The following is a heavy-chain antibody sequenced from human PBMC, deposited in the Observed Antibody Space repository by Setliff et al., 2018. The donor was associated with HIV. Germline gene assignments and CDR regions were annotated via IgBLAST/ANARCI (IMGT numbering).Heavy chain of an antibody. V-gene: IGHV4-4*02. Sequence: SETLSLTCAVSGGSMTSSDWWSWVRQSPGKGLEWIGEIYHSGSTNYNPSLKGRVTISVDTSKNQFSLKLRSVTAADTAVYYCARGLNSRLQDRTWGQGTLVTVSS. D-gene: IGHD4-4*01. CDR1: GGSMTSSDW. CDR3: ARGLNSRLQDRT. J-gene: IGHJ4*02. CDR2: IYHSGST.